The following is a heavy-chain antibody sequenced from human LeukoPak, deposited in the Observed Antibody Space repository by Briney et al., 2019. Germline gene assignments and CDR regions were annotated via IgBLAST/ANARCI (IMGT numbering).Heavy chain of an antibody. D-gene: IGHD3-10*01. CDR3: ASGSGSYRTPYYYMDV. CDR1: GFTVSNNY. V-gene: IGHV3-53*01. J-gene: IGHJ6*03. Sequence: GGSLRLSCAASGFTVSNNYMTWVRQAPGEGLEWVSLIYSGGTTYYADSVKGRFTISRDNSKNTLYLQMDSLRAEDTAVYYCASGSGSYRTPYYYMDVWGTGTTVTVSS. CDR2: IYSGGTT.